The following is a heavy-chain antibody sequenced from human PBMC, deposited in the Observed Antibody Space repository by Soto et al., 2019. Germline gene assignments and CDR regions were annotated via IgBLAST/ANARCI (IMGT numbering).Heavy chain of an antibody. CDR1: GFTFSNYW. CDR2: IKQDGSEK. V-gene: IGHV3-7*01. CDR3: ARENPPASSTWFNWFDP. J-gene: IGHJ5*02. Sequence: GGSLRLSCAASGFTFSNYWMTWGRQAPGKGLEWVANIKQDGSEKYYVDSVKGRFTISRDNAKNSLYLQMDSLRAEDTAVYYCARENPPASSTWFNWFDPWGQGTLVTVSS. D-gene: IGHD6-13*01.